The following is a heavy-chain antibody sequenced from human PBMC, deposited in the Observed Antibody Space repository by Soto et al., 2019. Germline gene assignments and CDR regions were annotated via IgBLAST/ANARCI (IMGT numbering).Heavy chain of an antibody. D-gene: IGHD2-15*01. Sequence: SKTLSLTCTVSGGSISSYYWSWIRQPPGKGLEWIGYIYYSGSTNYNPSLKSRVTISVDTSKNQFSLKLSSVTAADTAVYYCARVGLGYCSGGSCYSSPDAFDIWGQGTMVTVSS. CDR3: ARVGLGYCSGGSCYSSPDAFDI. CDR2: IYYSGST. CDR1: GGSISSYY. V-gene: IGHV4-59*01. J-gene: IGHJ3*02.